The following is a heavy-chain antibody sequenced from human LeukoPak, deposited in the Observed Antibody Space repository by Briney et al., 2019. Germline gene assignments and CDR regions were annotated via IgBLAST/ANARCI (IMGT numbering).Heavy chain of an antibody. D-gene: IGHD2-15*01. CDR1: GYTFTSYA. V-gene: IGHV1-3*01. J-gene: IGHJ4*02. CDR3: ARDSGAYYFDY. Sequence: ASVKVSCKASGYTFTSYAMHWVRQAPGQRLEWMGWINAGSGNTKYSQNFQGRVTISRDTSASTAYMELSSLTSEDTAVYYCARDSGAYYFDYWGQGTLVTVSS. CDR2: INAGSGNT.